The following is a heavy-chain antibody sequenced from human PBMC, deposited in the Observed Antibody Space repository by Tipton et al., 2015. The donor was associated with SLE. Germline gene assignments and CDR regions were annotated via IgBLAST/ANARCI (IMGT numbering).Heavy chain of an antibody. CDR1: GGSITSGTYY. Sequence: TLSLTCTVSGGSITSGTYYWSWIRQPAGKGLEWIGRIFASGITTYNPSVRSRPTISIDTSKNLFSLELSSVTAADTAVYYCVRLELPATKADYWGPGTLVTVSS. D-gene: IGHD5-24*01. CDR3: VRLELPATKADY. CDR2: IFASGIT. V-gene: IGHV4-61*02. J-gene: IGHJ4*02.